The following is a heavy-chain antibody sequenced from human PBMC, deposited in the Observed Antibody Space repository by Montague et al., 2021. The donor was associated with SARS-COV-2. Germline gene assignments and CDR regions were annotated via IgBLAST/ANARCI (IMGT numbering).Heavy chain of an antibody. J-gene: IGHJ4*02. CDR2: INWNGGIT. Sequence: SLRLSCAASGFTYSKYGVHWVRQAPGKGLEWVSGINWNGGITTYADSMKGRFTISRDNAKNSLYLQINGLRAEDTALYHCARGSCVSGYCDEEVPLDYWGQGTLVTVSS. CDR3: ARGSCVSGYCDEEVPLDY. V-gene: IGHV3-20*01. D-gene: IGHD2-21*01. CDR1: GFTYSKYG.